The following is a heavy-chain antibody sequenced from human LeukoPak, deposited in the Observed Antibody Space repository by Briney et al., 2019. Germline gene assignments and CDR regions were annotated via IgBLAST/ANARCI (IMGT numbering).Heavy chain of an antibody. CDR2: IHYSGST. Sequence: PSETLSLTCSVSGGSISSYYWSWIRQPPGKGLEWIGYIHYSGSTNYNPSLKSRVTISVDTSKNQFSLKLSSVTAADTAVYYCARFTQYSGYADYWGQGTLVTVSS. CDR1: GGSISSYY. V-gene: IGHV4-59*01. CDR3: ARFTQYSGYADY. J-gene: IGHJ4*02. D-gene: IGHD5-12*01.